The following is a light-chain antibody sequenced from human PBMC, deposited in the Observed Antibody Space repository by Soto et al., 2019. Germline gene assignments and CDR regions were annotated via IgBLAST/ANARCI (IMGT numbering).Light chain of an antibody. CDR1: QTISSW. J-gene: IGKJ1*01. CDR2: KAS. Sequence: DIQITQSPSTLSGSVGDRVTITCRASQTISSWLAWYQQKPGKAPKLLIYKASTLKSGVPSRFSGSGSGTEFTLTISSLQPDDFAIYYCHQVYTYPRTFGQGTKVDIK. V-gene: IGKV1-5*03. CDR3: HQVYTYPRT.